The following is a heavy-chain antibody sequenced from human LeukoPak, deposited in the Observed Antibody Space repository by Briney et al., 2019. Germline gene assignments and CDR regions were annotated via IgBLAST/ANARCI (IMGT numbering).Heavy chain of an antibody. Sequence: GGSLRLSCAASGFTFHNYAIHWVRQAPGKGLEWVSRIDTDGSSATYADSVKGRFTISRDNAKNTVYLQMNSLRVEDTGVYSCASALTTVTPHFHYWGQGTLVTVSS. CDR2: IDTDGSSA. V-gene: IGHV3-74*01. D-gene: IGHD4-17*01. CDR1: GFTFHNYA. CDR3: ASALTTVTPHFHY. J-gene: IGHJ4*02.